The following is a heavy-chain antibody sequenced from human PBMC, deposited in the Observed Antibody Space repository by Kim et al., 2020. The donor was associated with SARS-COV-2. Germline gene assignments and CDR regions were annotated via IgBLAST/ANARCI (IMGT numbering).Heavy chain of an antibody. Sequence: VKGRFTISRDNSKNTLYLQMNSLRAEDTAVYYCAREGRIAAAGTGYYMDVWGKGTTVTVSS. CDR3: AREGRIAAAGTGYYMDV. J-gene: IGHJ6*03. D-gene: IGHD6-13*01. V-gene: IGHV3-30*07.